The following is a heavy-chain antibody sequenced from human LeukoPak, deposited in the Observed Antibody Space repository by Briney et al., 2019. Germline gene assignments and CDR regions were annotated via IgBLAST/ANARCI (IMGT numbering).Heavy chain of an antibody. J-gene: IGHJ4*02. Sequence: GGSLRLSCAASGFTFSKYWMLWVRQAPGKGLESVSRINADGTVTTYADSVKGRFTVSRDNADNTMFLQMNSVRDEDTAVYYCATKQWLAPPPDSWGQGTPVTVSS. CDR3: ATKQWLAPPPDS. CDR1: GFTFSKYW. V-gene: IGHV3-74*01. D-gene: IGHD6-19*01. CDR2: INADGTVT.